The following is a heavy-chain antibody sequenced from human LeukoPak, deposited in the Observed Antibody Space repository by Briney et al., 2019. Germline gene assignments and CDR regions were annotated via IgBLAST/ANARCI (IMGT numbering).Heavy chain of an antibody. V-gene: IGHV4-34*01. J-gene: IGHJ4*02. CDR1: GGSFSGYY. D-gene: IGHD3-3*01. CDR3: ASGRYYDFWSGYYNGLDY. Sequence: SETPSLTCAVYGGSFSGYYWSWIRQPPGKGLEWIGEINHSGSTNYNPSLKSRVTISVDTSKNQFSLKLSSVTAADTAVYYCASGRYYDFWSGYYNGLDYWGQGTLVTVSS. CDR2: INHSGST.